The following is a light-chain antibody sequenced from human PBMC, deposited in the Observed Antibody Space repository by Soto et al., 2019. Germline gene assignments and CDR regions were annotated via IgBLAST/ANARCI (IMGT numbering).Light chain of an antibody. J-gene: IGKJ4*01. V-gene: IGKV1-8*01. CDR1: QSVSSSY. CDR3: QQYYSYPLT. Sequence: THSPGILSLSPGERATGACRASQSVSSSYLAWYQQKPGKAPKLLIYAASTLQSGVPSRFSGSGSGTDFTLTISCLQSEDFVTYYCQQYYSYPLTFGGGTKVDIK. CDR2: AAS.